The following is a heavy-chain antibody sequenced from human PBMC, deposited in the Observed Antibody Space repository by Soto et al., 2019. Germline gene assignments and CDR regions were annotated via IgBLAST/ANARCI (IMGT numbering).Heavy chain of an antibody. CDR1: GDSISSSRFY. V-gene: IGHV4-39*01. CDR2: TYYNGNT. D-gene: IGHD5-18*01. CDR3: VRQEGYRAGCPGY. J-gene: IGHJ4*02. Sequence: QLQLRESGPGLVKPSETLSLTCTVSGDSISSSRFYWGWIRQPPGKGLEWIGSTYYNGNTLSNPSRQRRVSISSDPSKNHFSLSLISVTATDTAVYYCVRQEGYRAGCPGYWGQLSQVTVSS.